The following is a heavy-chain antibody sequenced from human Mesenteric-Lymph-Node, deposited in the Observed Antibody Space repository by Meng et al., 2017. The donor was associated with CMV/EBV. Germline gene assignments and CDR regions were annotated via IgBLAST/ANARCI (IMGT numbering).Heavy chain of an antibody. CDR2: ISSSGSNV. V-gene: IGHV3-11*04. Sequence: GESLKISCAASGFTFSDYSMSWVRQAPGKGLEWVSYISSSGSNVYYADSVKGRFTISRDNAKNSLYLQMDSLRAEDTAVYYCAREGYCSSTSCDYYYYGMDVWGQGTTVTVSS. D-gene: IGHD2-2*01. CDR1: GFTFSDYS. J-gene: IGHJ6*02. CDR3: AREGYCSSTSCDYYYYGMDV.